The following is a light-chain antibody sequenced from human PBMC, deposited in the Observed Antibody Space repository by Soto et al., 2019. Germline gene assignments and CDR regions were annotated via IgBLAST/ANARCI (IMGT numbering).Light chain of an antibody. J-gene: IGKJ2*01. CDR1: QSLVYSDGNTY. Sequence: DVVMTQSPLSLLVTLGQPASISCRSSQSLVYSDGNTYLNWFQQRPGQSPRRLFYKVSNLDSGLPDRSTGTAPSTQFTRTISRVEAEDVGVYDCNQGTHWPSHTFGQGTKLEIK. V-gene: IGKV2-30*01. CDR3: NQGTHWPSHT. CDR2: KVS.